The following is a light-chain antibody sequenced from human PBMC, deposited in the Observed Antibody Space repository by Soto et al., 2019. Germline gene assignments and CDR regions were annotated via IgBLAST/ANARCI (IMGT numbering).Light chain of an antibody. J-gene: IGKJ1*01. CDR3: QQYDSSPGT. V-gene: IGKV3-20*01. CDR2: GAF. Sequence: EIVLTQSPGTLSLSPGERATLYCRASQRVSSNYLAWYQKKPGQAPRLLIYGAFNKATGIPDRFSGSGSGTDFYLTISRLDPEDFAVFYCQQYDSSPGTVGQGTKVEIK. CDR1: QRVSSNY.